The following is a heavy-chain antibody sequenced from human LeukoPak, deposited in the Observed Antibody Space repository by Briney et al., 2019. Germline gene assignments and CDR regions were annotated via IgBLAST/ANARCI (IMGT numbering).Heavy chain of an antibody. CDR1: GLTFRRYW. CDR3: ASNTAMLD. J-gene: IGHJ4*02. CDR2: INGDGSDT. V-gene: IGHV3-74*01. Sequence: GGSLRLSCVASGLTFRRYWMHWVRQVPGKGLVWLSRINGDGSDTTYADSVKGRFTISRDNAKNTVDLQMNSPRVDDTAVYYCASNTAMLDWGQGILVTVSS. D-gene: IGHD5-18*01.